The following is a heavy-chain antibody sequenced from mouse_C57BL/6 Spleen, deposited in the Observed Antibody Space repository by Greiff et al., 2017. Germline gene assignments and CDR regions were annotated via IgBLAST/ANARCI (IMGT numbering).Heavy chain of an antibody. CDR3: ARGYYGYFDV. Sequence: VQLQQPGAELVKPGASVKMSCKASGYTFTSYWITWVKQRPGQGLEWIGDIYPGSGSTNYNEKFKSKATLTVDTSSSTAYMQLRSLTSEDSAVYYCARGYYGYFDVWGTGTTVTVSS. CDR1: GYTFTSYW. V-gene: IGHV1-55*01. CDR2: IYPGSGST. J-gene: IGHJ1*03.